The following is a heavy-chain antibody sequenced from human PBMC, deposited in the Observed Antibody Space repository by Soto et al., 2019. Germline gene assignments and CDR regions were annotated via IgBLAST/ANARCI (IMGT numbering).Heavy chain of an antibody. CDR3: AGDHGYCSGGYCYTPGWFGP. D-gene: IGHD2-15*01. Sequence: QVQLVESGGGVVQAGGSLRLSCAASQFTFTTHAIHWVRQVPGKVLEWVALISFDGTMEYYTRSVKGRFSLSRDNSKNTVYLQMNSLRAEDAAVYYCAGDHGYCSGGYCYTPGWFGPWGQGTLVTVSS. V-gene: IGHV3-30-3*01. CDR2: ISFDGTME. CDR1: QFTFTTHA. J-gene: IGHJ5*02.